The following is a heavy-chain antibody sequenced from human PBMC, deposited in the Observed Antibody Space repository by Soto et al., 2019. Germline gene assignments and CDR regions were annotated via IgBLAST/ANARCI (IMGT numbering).Heavy chain of an antibody. CDR1: GFTFSSYG. CDR3: ARDGASGSGWSPLDY. V-gene: IGHV3-33*01. D-gene: IGHD6-19*01. CDR2: IWYDGSNK. Sequence: QVQLVESGGGVVQPGRSLRLSCAASGFTFSSYGMHWVRQAPGKGLEWVAVIWYDGSNKYYADSVKGRFTISRDNSKNTLYLQMNSLRVEDTAVYYCARDGASGSGWSPLDYWGQGTLVTVSS. J-gene: IGHJ4*02.